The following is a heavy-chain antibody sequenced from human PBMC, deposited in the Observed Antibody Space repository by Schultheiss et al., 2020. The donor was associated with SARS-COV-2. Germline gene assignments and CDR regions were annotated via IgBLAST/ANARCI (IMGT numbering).Heavy chain of an antibody. D-gene: IGHD3-3*01. CDR3: ARDWRIFGVVPNWFDP. V-gene: IGHV1-69*05. CDR2: IIPIFGTA. CDR1: GGTFSSYA. J-gene: IGHJ5*02. Sequence: SVKVSCKASGGTFSSYAISWVRQAPGQGLEWMGGIIPIFGTANYAQKFQGRVTMTRDTSTSTVYMELSSLRSEDTAVYYCARDWRIFGVVPNWFDPWGQGTLVTVSS.